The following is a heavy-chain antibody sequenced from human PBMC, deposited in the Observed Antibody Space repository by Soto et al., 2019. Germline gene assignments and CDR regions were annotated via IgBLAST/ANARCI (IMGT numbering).Heavy chain of an antibody. CDR2: ISSSSSYI. J-gene: IGHJ4*02. V-gene: IGHV3-21*01. D-gene: IGHD2-15*01. CDR1: GFTFSSYS. CDR3: AREEGYCSGGSCRYFDY. Sequence: GGSLRLSCAASGFTFSSYSMNWVRQAPGKGLEWVSSISSSSSYIYYADSVKGRFTISRDNAKNSLYLQMNSLRAEDTAVYYCAREEGYCSGGSCRYFDYWGQGTLVTVSS.